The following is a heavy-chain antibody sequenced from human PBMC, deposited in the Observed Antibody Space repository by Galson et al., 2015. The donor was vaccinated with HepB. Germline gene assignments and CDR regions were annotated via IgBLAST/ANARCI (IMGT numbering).Heavy chain of an antibody. D-gene: IGHD4-17*01. Sequence: SLRLSCAASGFTFSSYSMNWVRQAPGKGLEWVSYISSSSSTIYYADSVKGRFTISRDNAKNSLYLQMNSLRAEDTAVYYCARDGKVNYGDYVYEDRYYYYYGMDVWGQGTTVTVSS. J-gene: IGHJ6*02. CDR2: ISSSSSTI. CDR1: GFTFSSYS. V-gene: IGHV3-48*04. CDR3: ARDGKVNYGDYVYEDRYYYYYGMDV.